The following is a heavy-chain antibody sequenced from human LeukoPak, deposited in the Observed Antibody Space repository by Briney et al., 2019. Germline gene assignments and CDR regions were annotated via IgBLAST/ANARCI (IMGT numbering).Heavy chain of an antibody. CDR2: IRSKAYGGAT. Sequence: GGSLRLSCTASGFTFGDYTVTWFRQAPGKGLEWVGFIRSKAYGGATEDAASVKGRFAISRDDSKSIAYLQMNSLKTEDTAVYYCIRGGANSPFDYWGQGTLVTVSS. V-gene: IGHV3-49*03. J-gene: IGHJ4*02. CDR1: GFTFGDYT. D-gene: IGHD1-1*01. CDR3: IRGGANSPFDY.